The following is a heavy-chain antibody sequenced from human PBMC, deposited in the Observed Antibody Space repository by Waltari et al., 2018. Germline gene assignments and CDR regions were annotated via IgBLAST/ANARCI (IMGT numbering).Heavy chain of an antibody. CDR1: GGSISSYY. Sequence: QVQLQESGPGLVKPSETLSLTCTVSGGSISSYYWSWIRQPPGKGLEWIGYIYYSGSTNYNPSLKSRVTISVETSKNQFSLKLSSVTAADTAVYYCARWDDFWMYFDYWGQGTLVTVSS. V-gene: IGHV4-59*01. D-gene: IGHD3-3*01. CDR3: ARWDDFWMYFDY. J-gene: IGHJ4*02. CDR2: IYYSGST.